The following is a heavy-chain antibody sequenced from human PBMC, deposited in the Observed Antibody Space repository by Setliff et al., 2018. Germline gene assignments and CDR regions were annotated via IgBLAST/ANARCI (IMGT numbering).Heavy chain of an antibody. CDR2: INTNTGNP. CDR1: GYTFTTYA. V-gene: IGHV7-4-1*01. Sequence: GASVKVSCKASGYTFTTYAMGWMRQIPGQGLEWMGWINTNTGNPNYAQGFTGRFVFSLDTSVSTAYLQIYSLKAEDTAVYYCARGHPDCSSTSCYQYYFDYWGQGTLVTVSS. CDR3: ARGHPDCSSTSCYQYYFDY. J-gene: IGHJ4*02. D-gene: IGHD2-2*01.